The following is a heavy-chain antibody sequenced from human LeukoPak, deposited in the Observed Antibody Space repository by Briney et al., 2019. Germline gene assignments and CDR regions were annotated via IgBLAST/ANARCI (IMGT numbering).Heavy chain of an antibody. J-gene: IGHJ4*02. CDR3: ASSPGYSYGYPFDY. D-gene: IGHD5-18*01. Sequence: ASVKVSCKASGYTFTRYYMHWVRQAPGQGLEWVGWINPNSGGTNYAQKFQGRVTMTRDTSISTAYMELSRLRSDDTAVYYCASSPGYSYGYPFDYWGQGTLVTVSS. V-gene: IGHV1-2*02. CDR1: GYTFTRYY. CDR2: INPNSGGT.